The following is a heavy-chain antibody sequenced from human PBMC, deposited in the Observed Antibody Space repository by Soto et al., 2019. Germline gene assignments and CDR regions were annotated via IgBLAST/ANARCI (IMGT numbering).Heavy chain of an antibody. J-gene: IGHJ4*02. CDR1: GGSISSYY. CDR3: ARDSHVYSSSSGAKYYFDY. V-gene: IGHV4-4*07. CDR2: IYTSGST. D-gene: IGHD6-6*01. Sequence: PSDTLSLTCTVSGGSISSYYWSWIRQPAGKGLEWIGRIYTSGSTNYNPSLKSRVTMSVDTSKNQFSLKLSSVTAADTAVYYCARDSHVYSSSSGAKYYFDYWGQGTLVTVSS.